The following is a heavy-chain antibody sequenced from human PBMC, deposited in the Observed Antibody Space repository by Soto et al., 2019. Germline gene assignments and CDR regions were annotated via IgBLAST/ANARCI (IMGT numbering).Heavy chain of an antibody. CDR1: GFTFSTDS. J-gene: IGHJ5*02. CDR2: ISTSGATR. CDR3: ARGINYYDSSGASWFDP. D-gene: IGHD3-22*01. V-gene: IGHV3-48*01. Sequence: GGSLRLSCVASGFTFSTDSMNWVRQAPGKGLEWVAHISTSGATRYYADSVKGRFTISRDNAKNTLYLQMNSLRAEDTAVYYCARGINYYDSSGASWFDPWGQRTLVTGS.